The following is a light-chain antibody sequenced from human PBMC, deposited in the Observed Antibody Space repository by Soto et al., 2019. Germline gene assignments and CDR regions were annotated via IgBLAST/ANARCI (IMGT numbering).Light chain of an antibody. CDR2: GAS. J-gene: IGKJ2*01. CDR3: QRYDISPFP. Sequence: EIVLTQSPCTLSLSPGERATLSCRASQRVSSTYLAWYQQKPGQAPRLLIYGASSRATGIPDRFSGSGSGTDFTLTISRLEPEDFAVYYCQRYDISPFPFGQGTKLEIK. V-gene: IGKV3-20*01. CDR1: QRVSSTY.